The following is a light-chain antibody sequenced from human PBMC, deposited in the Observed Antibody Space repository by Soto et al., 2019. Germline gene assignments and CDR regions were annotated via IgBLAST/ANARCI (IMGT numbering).Light chain of an antibody. CDR2: EVT. J-gene: IGLJ1*01. CDR3: NSYTTLSNRV. Sequence: QSVLTQAASVSGSPGQSITISCTGTSSDIGAYNSVSWYQQHPGKAPKLLIYEVTNRPSGVSDRFSGSKSGNTASLTISGLQAEDEANYYCNSYTTLSNRVFGTGTKVTVL. V-gene: IGLV2-14*01. CDR1: SSDIGAYNS.